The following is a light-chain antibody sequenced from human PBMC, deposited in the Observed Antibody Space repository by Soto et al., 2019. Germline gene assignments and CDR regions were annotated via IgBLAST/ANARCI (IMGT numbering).Light chain of an antibody. CDR2: DDT. CDR1: SYNIGAGYD. J-gene: IGLJ2*01. Sequence: QSVLTQPPSVSGAPGQRVTISCAGSSYNIGAGYDVNWYQQFPGTAPRLLIYDDTNRPSGVPDRFSGSKSATSASLAITGLQAEDEATYYCQSSDSSLSGPVVFGGGTKLTVL. V-gene: IGLV1-40*01. CDR3: QSSDSSLSGPVV.